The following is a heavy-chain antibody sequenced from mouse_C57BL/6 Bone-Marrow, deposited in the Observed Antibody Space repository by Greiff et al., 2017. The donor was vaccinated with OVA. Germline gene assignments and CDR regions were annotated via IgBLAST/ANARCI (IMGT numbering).Heavy chain of an antibody. V-gene: IGHV1-39*01. Sequence: EVQLQQSGPELVKPGASVKISCKASGYSFTDYNMNWVKQSNGKSLEWIGVFNPNYGTTSYNQKFKGKATLTVDQSSSTAYMQLNSLTSEDSAVYYCASWGNYSNYGFAYWGQGTLVTVAA. J-gene: IGHJ3*01. D-gene: IGHD2-5*01. CDR2: FNPNYGTT. CDR1: GYSFTDYN. CDR3: ASWGNYSNYGFAY.